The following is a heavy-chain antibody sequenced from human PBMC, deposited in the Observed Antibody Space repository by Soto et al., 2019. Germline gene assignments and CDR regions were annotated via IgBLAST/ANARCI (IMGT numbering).Heavy chain of an antibody. V-gene: IGHV3-66*01. CDR2: IYSGGST. J-gene: IGHJ6*02. CDR3: AVYILTGYVGSYGMDV. CDR1: GFTVSSNY. Sequence: EVQLVESGGGLVQPGGSLRLSCAASGFTVSSNYMSWVRQAPGKGLEWVSVIYSGGSTYYADSVKGRFTISRDNSKNTLYLQMNSLRAEDTAVYYCAVYILTGYVGSYGMDVWGQGTTVTVSS. D-gene: IGHD3-9*01.